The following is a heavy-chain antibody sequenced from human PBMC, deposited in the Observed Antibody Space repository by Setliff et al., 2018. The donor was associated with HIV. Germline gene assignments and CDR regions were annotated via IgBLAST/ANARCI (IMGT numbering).Heavy chain of an antibody. CDR2: IYYSGST. CDR3: ARDSSGSIDAFDI. CDR1: GGSISSGDYY. D-gene: IGHD3-22*01. Sequence: SETLSLTCTVSGGSISSGDYYWSWIRQPPGKGLEWIGYIYYSGSTYYNPSLRSRVTISLDTSKNQFSLKLSSVTAADTAVYYCARDSSGSIDAFDIWGQGTMVTVSS. V-gene: IGHV4-30-4*08. J-gene: IGHJ3*02.